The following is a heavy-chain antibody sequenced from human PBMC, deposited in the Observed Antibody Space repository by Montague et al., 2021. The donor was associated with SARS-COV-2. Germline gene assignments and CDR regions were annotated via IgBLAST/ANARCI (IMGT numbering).Heavy chain of an antibody. CDR3: ARDYGVVVPAAIYYYYGMDV. CDR2: IYYSGST. Sequence: SETLSLTCTVSGGSISSSSYYWGWIRQPPGKGLEWIGSIYYSGSTYSNPSLKSRVTISGDTSKNQFSLKLSSVTAADTAVYYCARDYGVVVPAAIYYYYGMDVWGQGTTVTVSS. D-gene: IGHD2-2*02. CDR1: GGSISSSSYY. V-gene: IGHV4-39*02. J-gene: IGHJ6*02.